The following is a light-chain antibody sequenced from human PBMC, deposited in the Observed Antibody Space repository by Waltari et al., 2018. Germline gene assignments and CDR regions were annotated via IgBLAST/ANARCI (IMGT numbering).Light chain of an antibody. CDR3: AAWDDSLNGYWV. V-gene: IGLV1-44*01. Sequence: QSVLTQPPSASGTPGQRVTISCSGGNSNIGSNTVNWYQQIPGTAPKLLIYSDHRRPSGVPDRFSGSKAGTSASLAISGLQSEDEADYYCAAWDDSLNGYWVFGGGTKLTVL. J-gene: IGLJ3*02. CDR2: SDH. CDR1: NSNIGSNT.